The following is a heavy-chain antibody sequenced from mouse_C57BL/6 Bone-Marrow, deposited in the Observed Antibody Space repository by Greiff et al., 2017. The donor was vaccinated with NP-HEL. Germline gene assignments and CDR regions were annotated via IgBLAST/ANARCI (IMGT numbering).Heavy chain of an antibody. CDR2: IYPRDGST. CDR3: ARKYYGSSYFDY. CDR1: GYTFTDHT. D-gene: IGHD1-1*01. Sequence: VKLMESDAELVKPGASVKISCKVSGYTFTDHTIHWMKQRPEQGLEWIGYIYPRDGSTKYNEKFKGKATLTADKSSSTAYMQLNSLTSEDSAVYFCARKYYGSSYFDYWGQGTTLTVSS. V-gene: IGHV1-78*01. J-gene: IGHJ2*01.